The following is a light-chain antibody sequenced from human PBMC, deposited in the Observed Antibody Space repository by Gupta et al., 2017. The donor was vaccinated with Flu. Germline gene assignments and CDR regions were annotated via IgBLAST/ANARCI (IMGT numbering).Light chain of an antibody. CDR1: TGAVTSGYY. V-gene: IGLV7-43*01. CDR3: LPYHGGTQGV. CDR2: STS. Sequence: TVTLTCASSTGAVTSGYYPNWIQQNPGQAPRPLINSTSSNPAWTPARFSGSLRGDKAALTLSGGQPEDEADYYCLPYHGGTQGVFGGGTKLTVL. J-gene: IGLJ3*02.